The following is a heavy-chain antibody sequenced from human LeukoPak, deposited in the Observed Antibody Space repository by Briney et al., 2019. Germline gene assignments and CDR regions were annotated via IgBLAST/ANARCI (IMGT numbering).Heavy chain of an antibody. CDR3: ARDRAGMKWFDP. V-gene: IGHV4-31*03. CDR2: VYYSGST. Sequence: KPSETLSLTCTVSGGSISSGGYYWSWIRQHPGKGLEWIGYVYYSGSTYYNPSLKSRVTISVDTSKNQFSLKLNSVTAADTAVYHCARDRAGMKWFDPWGQGTLVTVSS. D-gene: IGHD6-19*01. J-gene: IGHJ5*02. CDR1: GGSISSGGYY.